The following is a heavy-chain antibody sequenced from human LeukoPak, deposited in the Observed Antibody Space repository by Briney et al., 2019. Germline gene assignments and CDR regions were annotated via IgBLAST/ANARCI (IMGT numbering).Heavy chain of an antibody. V-gene: IGHV5-51*01. CDR2: IYPGDSDT. J-gene: IGHJ4*02. D-gene: IGHD6-13*01. Sequence: GESLKISCKGSGYSFTSYWIGWVRQMPGKGLEWMAIIYPGDSDTTYSPSFQGQVTISADKSISTAYLQWTSLKASDTAMYYCVRQRDISSSWHTSGGVFDYWGQGTLVTVSS. CDR1: GYSFTSYW. CDR3: VRQRDISSSWHTSGGVFDY.